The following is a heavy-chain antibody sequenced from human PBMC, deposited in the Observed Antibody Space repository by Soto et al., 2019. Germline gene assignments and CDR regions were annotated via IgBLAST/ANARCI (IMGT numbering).Heavy chain of an antibody. D-gene: IGHD3-16*01. J-gene: IGHJ4*01. CDR2: IKSKADGSTK. CDR1: GITVSNVW. CDR3: ANPPPGSHAYRF. V-gene: IGHV3-15*01. Sequence: GGSLRLSCAASGITVSNVWMTWIRQAPGKGLEWVGRIKSKADGSTKEYGTPVKDRFIISRDDSKNTVDLQMHALRTEDTASYYRANPPPGSHAYRFWGNGALVTLSS.